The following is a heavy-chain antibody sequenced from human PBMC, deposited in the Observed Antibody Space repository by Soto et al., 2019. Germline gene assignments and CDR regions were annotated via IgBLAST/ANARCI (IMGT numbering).Heavy chain of an antibody. CDR2: INPRSGKT. CDR3: ARGVGYSDSSGYPFDY. CDR1: GYTLSTYY. V-gene: IGHV1-46*03. J-gene: IGHJ4*02. Sequence: ASVKVSCKASGYTLSTYYMHWARQAPGQGLEWMGIINPRSGKTNYPQKFQGRVTMTRDTSTTTVYMELSTLRSEDTAMYYCARGVGYSDSSGYPFDYWGQGTLVTVSS. D-gene: IGHD3-22*01.